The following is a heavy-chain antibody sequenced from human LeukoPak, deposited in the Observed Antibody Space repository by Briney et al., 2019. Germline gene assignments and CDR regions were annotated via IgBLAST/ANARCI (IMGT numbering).Heavy chain of an antibody. J-gene: IGHJ4*02. CDR1: GLTFSDHA. CDR2: ISYDGNYN. V-gene: IGHV3-30-3*01. Sequence: PGTSLRLSCAASGLTFSDHAMHWVRQAPGKGLEWLGVISYDGNYNHYADSVKGRFTVPRDNSKNTVYLHMSSLKPEDTAVYYRARDLGSYGWGNHFDYWGQGTLVTVSS. CDR3: ARDLGSYGWGNHFDY. D-gene: IGHD3-16*01.